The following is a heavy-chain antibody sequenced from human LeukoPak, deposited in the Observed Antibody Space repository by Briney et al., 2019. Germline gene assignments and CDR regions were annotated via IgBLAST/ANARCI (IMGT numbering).Heavy chain of an antibody. CDR3: ARDGGYSYGHRIDY. Sequence: GGSLRLSCAASGFTVSSNYMSWVRQAPGKGLEWVSVIYSGGSTYYADSVKGRFTISRHNSKNTLYLQMNSLTAEDTAVYYCARDGGYSYGHRIDYWGQGTLVTVSS. CDR1: GFTVSSNY. D-gene: IGHD5-18*01. J-gene: IGHJ4*02. CDR2: IYSGGST. V-gene: IGHV3-53*04.